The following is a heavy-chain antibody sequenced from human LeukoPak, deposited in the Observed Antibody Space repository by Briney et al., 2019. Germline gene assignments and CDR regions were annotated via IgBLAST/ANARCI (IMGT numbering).Heavy chain of an antibody. V-gene: IGHV1-46*01. CDR1: GYTFTSYY. J-gene: IGHJ4*02. CDR3: ASSVQNERGGSYYFDY. D-gene: IGHD3-16*01. Sequence: ASVKVSCKASGYTFTSYYMHWVRQAPGQGLEWMGIINPSGGSTSYAQKFQGRVTMTRDTSTSTVYMELSSLRSEDTAVYYCASSVQNERGGSYYFDYWGQGTLATVSS. CDR2: INPSGGST.